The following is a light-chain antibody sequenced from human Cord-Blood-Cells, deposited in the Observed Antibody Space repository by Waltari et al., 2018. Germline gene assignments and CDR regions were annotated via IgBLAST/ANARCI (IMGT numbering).Light chain of an antibody. CDR3: QQYNNWPL. J-gene: IGKJ4*01. CDR1: QSVSSN. Sequence: EIVMPQSPAPLSVSPGARAPLSCRASQSVSSNLAWYQQTPGQAPRLLIYGASTSATGIPARFSGSGSGTEFTLTISSLQSEEFAVYYCQQYNNWPLFGGGTKVEIK. CDR2: GAS. V-gene: IGKV3-15*01.